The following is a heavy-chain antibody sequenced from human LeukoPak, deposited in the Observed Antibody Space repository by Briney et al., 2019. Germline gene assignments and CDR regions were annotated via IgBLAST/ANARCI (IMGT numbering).Heavy chain of an antibody. D-gene: IGHD5-18*01. CDR3: ARVTDTAMEY. CDR2: IIPIFGSA. V-gene: IGHV1-69*06. Sequence: GASVKVSCKASGGTFSSYTITWVRQAPGQGLEWMGGIIPIFGSANYAQKFQGRVTIAADKSTSTAYMELSSLRSEDTAVYYCARVTDTAMEYWGQGTLVTVSS. CDR1: GGTFSSYT. J-gene: IGHJ4*02.